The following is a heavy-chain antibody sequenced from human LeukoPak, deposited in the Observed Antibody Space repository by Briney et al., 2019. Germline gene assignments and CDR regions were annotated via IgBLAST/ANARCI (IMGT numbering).Heavy chain of an antibody. CDR1: GFTFSTHW. D-gene: IGHD2-21*01. CDR3: ARDGCGGSLTVFRDF. J-gene: IGHJ4*02. V-gene: IGHV3-74*01. Sequence: GGSVRLPCGACGFTFSTHWKLGVRRGPGKALAGVGQPKGGESRASYADAVKGQFTICRDNANNTLYQQLHSLRAHDTAVYYGARDGCGGSLTVFRDFWRRGTPVSVPS. CDR2: PKGGESRA.